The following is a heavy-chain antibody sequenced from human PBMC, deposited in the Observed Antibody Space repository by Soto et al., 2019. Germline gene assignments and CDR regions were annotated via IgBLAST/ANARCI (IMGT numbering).Heavy chain of an antibody. D-gene: IGHD3-16*01. V-gene: IGHV3-9*01. CDR3: VKEKVPTFLHAFDI. Sequence: GGSLRLSCAASGFQFDDYAMHWVRQAPGKGLEWVSGISWKSGDINYADSVKGRFTISRDNAKNSLFLQMNNLSADDTALYYCVKEKVPTFLHAFDIWGQGTMVTVSS. CDR1: GFQFDDYA. J-gene: IGHJ3*02. CDR2: ISWKSGDI.